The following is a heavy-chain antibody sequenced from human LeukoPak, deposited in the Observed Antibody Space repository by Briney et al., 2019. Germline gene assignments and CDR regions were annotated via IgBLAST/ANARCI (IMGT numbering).Heavy chain of an antibody. CDR2: ITDSGSTI. Sequence: SGRSLRPSCPASGFTFSSYEMNWVRQAPGKGLEWDSYITDSGSTIYYADSVKGRFTISRDNAKNSLYLQINSLRVEDTAVYYCARERAGEDAFDIWGQGTMVTVSS. CDR3: ARERAGEDAFDI. J-gene: IGHJ3*02. D-gene: IGHD7-27*01. V-gene: IGHV3-48*03. CDR1: GFTFSSYE.